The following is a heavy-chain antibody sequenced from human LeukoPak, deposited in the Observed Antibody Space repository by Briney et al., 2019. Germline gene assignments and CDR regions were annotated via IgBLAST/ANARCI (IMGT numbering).Heavy chain of an antibody. J-gene: IGHJ4*02. Sequence: ASVKVSCKASGYTFTGYYMHRVRQAPGQGLEWMGWINPNSGGTNYAQKFQGRVNMTRDTSIRTAYMELSRLRSDDTAAYSCARGLKERVEMATQLDYWGQGTLVTVSS. CDR3: ARGLKERVEMATQLDY. CDR2: INPNSGGT. CDR1: GYTFTGYY. D-gene: IGHD5-24*01. V-gene: IGHV1-2*02.